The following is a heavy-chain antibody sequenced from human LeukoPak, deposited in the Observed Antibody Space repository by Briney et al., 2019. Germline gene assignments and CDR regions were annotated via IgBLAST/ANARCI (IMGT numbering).Heavy chain of an antibody. J-gene: IGHJ4*02. CDR3: ASGLELDY. CDR2: IKQDGSEK. V-gene: IGHV3-7*03. Sequence: PGGSLTLSCAASGFTFRRYWMRGLREARGEGLEWVANIKQDGSEKNYVDSVKGRFTISRDNAKNSLYLQMNSLRAEDTAVYYCASGLELDYWGQGTLVTVSS. CDR1: GFTFRRYW.